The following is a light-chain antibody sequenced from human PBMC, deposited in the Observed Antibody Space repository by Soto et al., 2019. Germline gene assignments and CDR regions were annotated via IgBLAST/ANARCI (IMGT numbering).Light chain of an antibody. J-gene: IGLJ1*01. Sequence: SPPTLPGAVSASPGQSGTISCTGTSIDVGRYDYVSWYQQHPGKAPKLIVYDVTERPSGVPDRFSGYKSGNTASLTISGLQAEVEADYSCCSFAGSDSYVFGTGPKVT. V-gene: IGLV2-11*01. CDR2: DVT. CDR3: CSFAGSDSYV. CDR1: SIDVGRYDY.